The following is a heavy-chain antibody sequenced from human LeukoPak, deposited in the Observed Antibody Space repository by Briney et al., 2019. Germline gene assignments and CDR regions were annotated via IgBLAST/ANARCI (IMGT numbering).Heavy chain of an antibody. CDR1: GGTFSSYA. D-gene: IGHD1-26*01. V-gene: IGHV1-69*05. CDR2: ILPIFGTA. CDR3: TLGARGFYYYYYYMDV. Sequence: ASVKVSCKASGGTFSSYAISWVRQAPGQGLEWIAGILPIFGTANYAQKFQGRVTITTDESTSTAYMELSSLRSEDTAVYYCTLGARGFYYYYYYMDVWGKGTTVTVSS. J-gene: IGHJ6*03.